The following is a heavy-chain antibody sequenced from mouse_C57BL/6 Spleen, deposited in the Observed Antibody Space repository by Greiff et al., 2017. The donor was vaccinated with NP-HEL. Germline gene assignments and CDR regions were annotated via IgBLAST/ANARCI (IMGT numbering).Heavy chain of an antibody. CDR1: GYSITSGYD. V-gene: IGHV3-1*01. D-gene: IGHD2-3*01. CDR2: ISYSGST. Sequence: EVQLVESGPGMVKPSQSLSLTCTVTGYSITSGYDWHWIRHFPGNKLEWMGYISYSGSTNYNPSLKSRISITHDTSKNHFFLKLNSVTTEDTATYYCAREAGYYVYFDYWGQGTTLTVSS. CDR3: AREAGYYVYFDY. J-gene: IGHJ2*01.